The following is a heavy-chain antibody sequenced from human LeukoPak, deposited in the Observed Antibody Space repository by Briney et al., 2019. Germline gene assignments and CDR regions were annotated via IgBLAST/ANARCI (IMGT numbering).Heavy chain of an antibody. Sequence: SETLSLTCTVSGGSISSNNYYWGWIRQPPGKGLEWIGYIYYSGSTNYNPSLKSRVTISVDTSKNQFSLKLSSMTAADTAVYYCARDLYYYGSGSYSSPHTNYYYYMDVWGKGTTVTVSS. CDR2: IYYSGST. J-gene: IGHJ6*03. CDR1: GGSISSNNYY. CDR3: ARDLYYYGSGSYSSPHTNYYYYMDV. D-gene: IGHD3-10*01. V-gene: IGHV4-61*01.